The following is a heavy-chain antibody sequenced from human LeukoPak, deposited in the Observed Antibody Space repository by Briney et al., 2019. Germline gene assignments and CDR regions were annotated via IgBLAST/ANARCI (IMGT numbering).Heavy chain of an antibody. CDR2: FDPEDGET. CDR1: GYTLTELS. D-gene: IGHD6-13*01. J-gene: IGHJ6*03. Sequence: ASVKVSCKVSGYTLTELSMHWVRQAPGKGLEWMGGFDPEDGETIYAQKFQGRVTMTEDTSTDTAYMELSSLRSEDTAVYYCATSAYSSSWMSRTTFEYYYYMDVWGKGTTVTISS. V-gene: IGHV1-24*01. CDR3: ATSAYSSSWMSRTTFEYYYYMDV.